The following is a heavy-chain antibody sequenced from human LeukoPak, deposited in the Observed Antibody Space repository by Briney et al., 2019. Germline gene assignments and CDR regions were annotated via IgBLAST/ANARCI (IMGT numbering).Heavy chain of an antibody. CDR2: TYYRSKWYN. Sequence: SQTLSLTCAISGDSVSSNSAAWNWIRQSPSRGLEWLGRTYYRSKWYNDYAVSVKSRITINPDTSKNQFSLQLNSVTPEDTAVYYCARQRVGERYFDWLLPPPPFDYWGQGTLVTVSS. V-gene: IGHV6-1*01. J-gene: IGHJ4*02. D-gene: IGHD3-9*01. CDR3: ARQRVGERYFDWLLPPPPFDY. CDR1: GDSVSSNSAA.